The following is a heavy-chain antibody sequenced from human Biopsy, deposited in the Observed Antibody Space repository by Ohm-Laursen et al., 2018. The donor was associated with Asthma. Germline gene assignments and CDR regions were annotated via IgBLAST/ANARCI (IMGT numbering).Heavy chain of an antibody. J-gene: IGHJ6*02. Sequence: GASVKVSCKTSGYTFNSAGITWVRQAPGQGLEWMGWISVYSGNTKVAQKLQDRVTMITDTSTSTAYMELRSLRSDDTGVYFCARRVDYSHYYGIDVWGQGTTVTVS. CDR2: ISVYSGNT. CDR3: ARRVDYSHYYGIDV. D-gene: IGHD3-10*01. CDR1: GYTFNSAG. V-gene: IGHV1-18*01.